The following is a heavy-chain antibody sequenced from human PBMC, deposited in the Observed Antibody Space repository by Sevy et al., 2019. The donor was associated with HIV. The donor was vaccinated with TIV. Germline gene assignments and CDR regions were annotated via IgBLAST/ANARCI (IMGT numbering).Heavy chain of an antibody. D-gene: IGHD3-16*01. J-gene: IGHJ6*02. CDR1: GFTFGDYA. Sequence: GGSLRLSCTASGFTFGDYAMSWCRQAPGKGLEWVGFIRSKTYGGTTEYAASAKGRFTISSDDSKSIAYLQMNSLKTKETAVYYCTRVRGTISPYYYYGMDVWGQGTTVTVSS. CDR3: TRVRGTISPYYYYGMDV. CDR2: IRSKTYGGTT. V-gene: IGHV3-49*03.